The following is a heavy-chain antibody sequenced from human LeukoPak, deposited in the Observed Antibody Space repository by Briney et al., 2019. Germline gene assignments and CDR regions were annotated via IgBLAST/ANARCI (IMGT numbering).Heavy chain of an antibody. CDR3: AKSNGYGLVDI. V-gene: IGHV4-34*01. J-gene: IGHJ3*02. Sequence: ASETLSLTCAVYGGSFSGYYWSWIRQPPGKGLEWIGEINHSGSTNYNPSLKSRVTISLDTSRNQFSLKLNSVTAADTAVYYCAKSNGYGLVDIWGQGTMVTVSS. D-gene: IGHD3-10*01. CDR2: INHSGST. CDR1: GGSFSGYY.